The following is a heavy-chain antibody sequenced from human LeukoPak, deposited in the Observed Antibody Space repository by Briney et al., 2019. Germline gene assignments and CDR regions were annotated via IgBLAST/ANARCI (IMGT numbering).Heavy chain of an antibody. CDR1: GYTFTGYY. Sequence: ASVKVSCTASGYTFTGYYMHWVRQAPGQGLERMGWINPNSGGTNYAQKFQGRVTMTRDTSISTAYMELSRLRSDDTAVYYCANLRYFDLSYDAFDIWGQGTMVTVSS. V-gene: IGHV1-2*02. J-gene: IGHJ3*02. D-gene: IGHD3-9*01. CDR2: INPNSGGT. CDR3: ANLRYFDLSYDAFDI.